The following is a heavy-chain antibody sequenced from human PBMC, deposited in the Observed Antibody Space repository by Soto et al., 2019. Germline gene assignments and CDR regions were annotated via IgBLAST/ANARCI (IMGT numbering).Heavy chain of an antibody. Sequence: PSETLSLTCAVSGGSISSGGYSWSWIRQPPGKGLEWIGYIYHSGSTYSNPSLKSRLTTSLDTSKNQFSLKLTSVTAADTAVYYCARHGYTSGRTYFDYWGQGTLVTVSS. CDR3: ARHGYTSGRTYFDY. D-gene: IGHD6-19*01. CDR2: IYHSGST. V-gene: IGHV4-30-2*03. CDR1: GGSISSGGYS. J-gene: IGHJ4*02.